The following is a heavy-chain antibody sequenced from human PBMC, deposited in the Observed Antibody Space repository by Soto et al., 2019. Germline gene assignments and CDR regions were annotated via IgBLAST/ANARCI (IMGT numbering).Heavy chain of an antibody. D-gene: IGHD2-15*01. CDR1: GYTFTGYG. Sequence: QVQLVQSGAEVKKPGASVKVSCKTSGYTFTGYGINWVRQAPGHGLEWMGWISVFNGNTKYGQNIQDRVIMTTDTSTSAAYMELRSLRSDDTAVYFCGRDGSGGIIDSWGQGTMLIVSS. J-gene: IGHJ3*01. V-gene: IGHV1-18*01. CDR2: ISVFNGNT. CDR3: GRDGSGGIIDS.